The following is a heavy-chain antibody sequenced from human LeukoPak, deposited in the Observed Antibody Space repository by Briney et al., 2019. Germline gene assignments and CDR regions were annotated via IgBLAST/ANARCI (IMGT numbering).Heavy chain of an antibody. CDR1: GFTFSKHA. D-gene: IGHD2-21*01. CDR2: ISSSGGST. V-gene: IGHV3-23*01. CDR3: AKAPVTTCRGAYCYPFDY. J-gene: IGHJ4*02. Sequence: PGGSLRLSCATSGFTFSKHAMSWVRQAPGRGLEWVSSISSSGGSTYFADSVKGRFTISRNSSDNTVYLQMNRLRPEDAAVYYCAKAPVTTCRGAYCYPFDYWGQGTLVTVSS.